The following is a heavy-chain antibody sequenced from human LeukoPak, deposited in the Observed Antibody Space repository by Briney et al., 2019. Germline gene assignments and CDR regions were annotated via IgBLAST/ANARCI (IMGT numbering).Heavy chain of an antibody. Sequence: SETLSLTCAVYGGSFSGYYWSWLRQPPGKELEWIGEVNHSGSTNYNPSLKSRVTISVDTSKNQFSLKLSSVTAADTAVYYCARGFPRGYNYGLNYWGQGTLVTVSS. J-gene: IGHJ4*02. D-gene: IGHD5-18*01. CDR2: VNHSGST. V-gene: IGHV4-34*01. CDR1: GGSFSGYY. CDR3: ARGFPRGYNYGLNY.